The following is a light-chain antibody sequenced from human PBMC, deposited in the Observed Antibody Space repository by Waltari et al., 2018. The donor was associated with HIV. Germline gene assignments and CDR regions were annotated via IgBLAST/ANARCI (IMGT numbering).Light chain of an antibody. V-gene: IGLV1-47*01. J-gene: IGLJ3*02. CDR3: AVWDESLDGWL. CDR2: KDN. Sequence: QSELPQSPSASGTPGKRITISCSGRSSNIERNYVYWYKQFPGATPKVLSYKDNERPSGVPDRISGSKSGTSASLLISGLRSDDEADYYCAVWDESLDGWLFGGGTKLTVL. CDR1: SSNIERNY.